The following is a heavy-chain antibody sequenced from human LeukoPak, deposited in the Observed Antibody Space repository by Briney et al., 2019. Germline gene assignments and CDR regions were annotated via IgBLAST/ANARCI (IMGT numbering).Heavy chain of an antibody. Sequence: ASVKLSCKASGYTFTGYYMHWVRQAPGQGLEWMGRINPDSGVTNYAQTFKGRVTITRDTSISTAYMELSSLRSDDTAVYYCARDLGSSSWYYSYGMDVWGQGTTVTVSS. CDR1: GYTFTGYY. D-gene: IGHD6-13*01. CDR2: INPDSGVT. V-gene: IGHV1-2*06. CDR3: ARDLGSSSWYYSYGMDV. J-gene: IGHJ6*02.